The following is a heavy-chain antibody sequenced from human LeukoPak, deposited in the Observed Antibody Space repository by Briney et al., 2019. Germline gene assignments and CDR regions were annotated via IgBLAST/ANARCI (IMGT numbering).Heavy chain of an antibody. V-gene: IGHV3-9*01. CDR1: GFTFDDYA. J-gene: IGHJ3*02. D-gene: IGHD4-17*01. CDR3: AKDDDYGDYVKAFDI. Sequence: GGSLRLSCAASGFTFDDYAMHWVRQAPGKGLEWVLGISWNRASIGYADSVKGRFTISRANATNSLYLQMNSLRAKATALYSCAKDDDYGDYVKAFDIWGQGKMVTVSS. CDR2: ISWNRASI.